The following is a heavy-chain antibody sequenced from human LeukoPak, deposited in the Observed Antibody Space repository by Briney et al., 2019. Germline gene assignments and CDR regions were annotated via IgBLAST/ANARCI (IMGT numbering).Heavy chain of an antibody. V-gene: IGHV3-48*03. D-gene: IGHD4-17*01. Sequence: PGGSLRLSCAASGFTFSSYEMNWVRQAPGKGLEWVSYISSSGSTIYYADSVKGRFTISRDNAKNSLYLQMNSLRAEDTAVYYCARDYGDYVGPDAFDIWGQGTMVTVSS. J-gene: IGHJ3*02. CDR3: ARDYGDYVGPDAFDI. CDR1: GFTFSSYE. CDR2: ISSSGSTI.